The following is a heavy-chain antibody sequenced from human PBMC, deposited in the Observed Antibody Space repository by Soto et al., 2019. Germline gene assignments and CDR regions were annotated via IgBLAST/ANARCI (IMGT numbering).Heavy chain of an antibody. CDR1: GFTFSSYA. CDR2: ISSNGGST. D-gene: IGHD6-13*01. J-gene: IGHJ5*02. V-gene: IGHV3-64*02. Sequence: EVPLVESGEGLVQPGGSLRLSCAASGFTFSSYAMHWVRQAPGKGLEYVSAISSNGGSTYYADSVKGRFTISRDNSKNTLYLQMGSLRAEDMAVYYCARSSHSSSWYREDWFDPWGQGTLVTVSS. CDR3: ARSSHSSSWYREDWFDP.